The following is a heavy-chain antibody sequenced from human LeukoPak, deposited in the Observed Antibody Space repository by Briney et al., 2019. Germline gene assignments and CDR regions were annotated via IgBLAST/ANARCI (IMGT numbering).Heavy chain of an antibody. V-gene: IGHV4-34*01. D-gene: IGHD3-22*01. CDR2: INHSGST. CDR3: ARGATITMIVVLDY. Sequence: PSETLSLTCAVYGGSFSGYYWSWIRQPPGKGLEWIGEINHSGSTNYNPSLKSRVTISVDTSKNQFSLKLSSVTAADTAVYYCARGATITMIVVLDYWGQGTLVTVSS. J-gene: IGHJ4*02. CDR1: GGSFSGYY.